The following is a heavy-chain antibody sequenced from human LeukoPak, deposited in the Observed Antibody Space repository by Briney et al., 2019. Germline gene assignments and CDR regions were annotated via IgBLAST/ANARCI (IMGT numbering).Heavy chain of an antibody. V-gene: IGHV3-7*03. CDR1: GFTFSSYW. CDR2: INHNGNVN. Sequence: GGSLRLSCAASGFTFSSYWMNWARQAPGKGLEWVASINHNGNVNYYVDSVKGRFTISRDNAKNSLYLQMNSLRAEDTAVYYCASIAAAGVFDYWGQGTLVTVSS. D-gene: IGHD6-13*01. CDR3: ASIAAAGVFDY. J-gene: IGHJ4*02.